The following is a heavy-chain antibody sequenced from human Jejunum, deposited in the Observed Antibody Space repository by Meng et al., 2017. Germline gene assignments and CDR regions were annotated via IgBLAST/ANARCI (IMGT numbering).Heavy chain of an antibody. J-gene: IGHJ3*01. Sequence: GESLKISCAASGFIFSNYAMSWVRQAPGRGLEWVSIITSGGSTYYEDSVKGRFTISRDNLRSMLYLQMNSLRVEDTALYYCVRDRGLPDSFDLWGQGTMVTVSS. CDR1: GFIFSNYA. D-gene: IGHD3-10*01. CDR2: ITSGGST. CDR3: VRDRGLPDSFDL. V-gene: IGHV3-23*01.